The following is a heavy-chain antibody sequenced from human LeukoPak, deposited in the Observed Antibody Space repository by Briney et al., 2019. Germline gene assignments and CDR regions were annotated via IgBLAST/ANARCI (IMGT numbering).Heavy chain of an antibody. V-gene: IGHV1-69*10. CDR2: IIPILGIA. CDR1: GGTFRSYA. CDR3: ARDFSGGASVLYSSSWYRGRIRYNCFDP. D-gene: IGHD6-13*01. J-gene: IGHJ5*02. Sequence: SVKVPYKASGGTFRSYAISRVRQAPGQGLEWMGGIIPILGIANYAQKFQGRVTIAADKSTSTACMALSSLRSEDTAVYYCARDFSGGASVLYSSSWYRGRIRYNCFDPWGRRTLVTVSS.